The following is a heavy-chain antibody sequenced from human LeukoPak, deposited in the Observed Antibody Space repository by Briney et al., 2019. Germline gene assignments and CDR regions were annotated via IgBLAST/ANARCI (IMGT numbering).Heavy chain of an antibody. V-gene: IGHV1-2*02. D-gene: IGHD4-17*01. CDR3: ARVNRADGDYGYAFDI. CDR2: INPNSGGT. J-gene: IGHJ3*02. CDR1: GYTFTGYY. Sequence: ASVKVSCKASGYTFTGYYMHWVRQAPGQGLEWMGWINPNSGGTNYAQKFQGRVTMTRDTSISTAYMELSRLRSDDTAVCYCARVNRADGDYGYAFDIWGQGTMVTVSS.